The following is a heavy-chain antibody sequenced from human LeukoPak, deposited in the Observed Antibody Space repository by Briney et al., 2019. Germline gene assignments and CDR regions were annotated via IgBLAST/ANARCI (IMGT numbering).Heavy chain of an antibody. J-gene: IGHJ4*02. CDR1: GFIFDDYA. CDR2: IKQDGSEK. CDR3: ARRSYDFWSGYQYYFDY. V-gene: IGHV3-7*01. D-gene: IGHD3-3*01. Sequence: GRSLRLSCAASGFIFDDYAMHWVRQAPGKGLEWVANIKQDGSEKYYVDSVKGRFTISRDNAKNSLYLQMNSLRAEDTAVYYCARRSYDFWSGYQYYFDYWGQGTLVTVSS.